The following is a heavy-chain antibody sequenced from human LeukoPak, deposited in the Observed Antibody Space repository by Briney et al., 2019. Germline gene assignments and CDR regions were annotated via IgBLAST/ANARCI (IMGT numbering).Heavy chain of an antibody. CDR2: IYYRGST. Sequence: PSETLSLTCTVSGGSISSYYWSWIRQPPGKGLEWIGYIYYRGSTSYNPSLKSRVTISVDTSKNQISLKLSSVTAADTAVYYCARRDAFDIWGQGTMVAVSS. V-gene: IGHV4-59*01. CDR3: ARRDAFDI. CDR1: GGSISSYY. J-gene: IGHJ3*02.